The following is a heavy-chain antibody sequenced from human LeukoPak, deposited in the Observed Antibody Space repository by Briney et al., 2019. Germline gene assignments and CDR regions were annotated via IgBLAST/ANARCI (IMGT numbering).Heavy chain of an antibody. Sequence: SETLSLTCAVYGGSFSDYYWSWIRQPPGKGLEYTGEINHSGITNYNPSLMSRVTISVDTSKNQFSLKLSSVTAADTAVYYCTRGPLWVKERLFDPWGQGTLVTVSS. D-gene: IGHD3-16*01. CDR1: GGSFSDYY. V-gene: IGHV4-34*01. J-gene: IGHJ5*02. CDR2: INHSGIT. CDR3: TRGPLWVKERLFDP.